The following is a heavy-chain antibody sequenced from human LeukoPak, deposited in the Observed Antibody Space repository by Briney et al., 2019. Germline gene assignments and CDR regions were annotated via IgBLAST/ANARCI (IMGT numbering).Heavy chain of an antibody. J-gene: IGHJ5*02. V-gene: IGHV3-66*02. D-gene: IGHD3-3*01. CDR2: ISRRGDTT. Sequence: PGGSLRLSCAASGFTVSSYYMSWVRQAPGKGLEWVSRISRRGDTTYYADSVKGRFTISRDNSKNALYLQMNSLRAEDTAVYYCARGPIFGVVPNWFDPWGQGTLVTVSS. CDR3: ARGPIFGVVPNWFDP. CDR1: GFTVSSYY.